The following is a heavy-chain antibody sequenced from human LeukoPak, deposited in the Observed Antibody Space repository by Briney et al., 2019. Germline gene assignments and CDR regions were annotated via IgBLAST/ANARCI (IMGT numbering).Heavy chain of an antibody. CDR1: GFTFSGSA. J-gene: IGHJ5*02. V-gene: IGHV3-73*01. CDR2: IDKKDKGYATAT. D-gene: IGHD3/OR15-3a*01. Sequence: SGGSLRLSCAASGFTFSGSAIHWVRQSSGKGLEWVGQIDKKDKGYATATAYAASVKGRFTISRDDSINTAYLQMKSLKTEETELYYWTTISWTYNWFDPWGQGTLVTVSS. CDR3: TTISWTYNWFDP.